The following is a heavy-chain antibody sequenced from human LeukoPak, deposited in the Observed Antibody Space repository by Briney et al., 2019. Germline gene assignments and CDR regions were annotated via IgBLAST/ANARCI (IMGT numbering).Heavy chain of an antibody. Sequence: GGSLRLSCAASGFTFSSYAMSWVRQAPGKGLEWVGRIKSKTDGGTTDYAAPVKGRFTISRDDSKNTLYLQMNSLKTEDTAVYYCTTDGYYGSGSYDWFDPWGQGTLVTVSS. CDR3: TTDGYYGSGSYDWFDP. J-gene: IGHJ5*02. CDR1: GFTFSSYA. D-gene: IGHD3-10*01. V-gene: IGHV3-15*01. CDR2: IKSKTDGGTT.